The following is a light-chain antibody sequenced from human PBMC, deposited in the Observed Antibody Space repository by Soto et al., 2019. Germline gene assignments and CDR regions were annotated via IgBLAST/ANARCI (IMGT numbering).Light chain of an antibody. CDR2: WAS. J-gene: IGKJ1*01. CDR1: QSVLFTSNNKNY. CDR3: QQYYSAPWM. Sequence: DIVMTQSPDSLAVSLGERATINCRSSQSVLFTSNNKNYLAWYQQKPGQPPKLLIYWASTRESGVPDRFSGSSPGTDFTLAYISLQAADVAVYYCQQYYSAPWMFGQGTKVEIK. V-gene: IGKV4-1*01.